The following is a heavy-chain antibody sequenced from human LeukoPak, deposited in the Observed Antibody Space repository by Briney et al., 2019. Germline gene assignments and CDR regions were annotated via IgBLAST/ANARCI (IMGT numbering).Heavy chain of an antibody. D-gene: IGHD5-18*01. Sequence: GASVKVSCKASGYTFTRYDMNWVRQAPGQGLEWMGWTNPNSHNAGYAQKFQGRVTLTWDTSISTAHMELSSLRSEDTAVYYCARGHVVDTVMVTGAFDIWGQGTMVTVSS. CDR2: TNPNSHNA. J-gene: IGHJ3*02. V-gene: IGHV1-8*01. CDR3: ARGHVVDTVMVTGAFDI. CDR1: GYTFTRYD.